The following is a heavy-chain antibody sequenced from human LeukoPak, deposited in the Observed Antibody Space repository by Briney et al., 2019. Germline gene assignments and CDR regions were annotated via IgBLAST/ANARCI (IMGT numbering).Heavy chain of an antibody. V-gene: IGHV3-30-3*01. J-gene: IGHJ4*02. CDR2: ISYDGSNK. CDR3: AREGYDSSGYYYVSLDY. Sequence: GGSLRLSCAASGFTFSSYAMHWVRQAPGKGLEWVAVISYDGSNKYYADSVKGRFTISRDNSKNTLYLQMNSLRAEDTAVYYCAREGYDSSGYYYVSLDYWGQGTLVTVSS. D-gene: IGHD3-22*01. CDR1: GFTFSSYA.